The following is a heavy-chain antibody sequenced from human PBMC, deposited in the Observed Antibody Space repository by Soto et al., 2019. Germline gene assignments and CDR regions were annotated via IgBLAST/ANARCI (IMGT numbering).Heavy chain of an antibody. CDR1: GYTFSTYT. CDR3: ARDTETLGQRANEALDI. D-gene: IGHD2-2*01. CDR2: INAGSGNT. Sequence: ASVKVSCKAAGYTFSTYTMNWVRQAPGQSLEWMGWINAGSGNTKYSQNFQGRVSITRDTSASTVYMELTGLKSEDTAVYYCARDTETLGQRANEALDIWGQGTMVTVSS. J-gene: IGHJ3*02. V-gene: IGHV1-3*01.